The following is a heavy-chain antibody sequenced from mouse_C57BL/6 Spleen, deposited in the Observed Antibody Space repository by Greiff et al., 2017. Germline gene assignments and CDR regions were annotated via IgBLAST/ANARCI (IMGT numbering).Heavy chain of an antibody. CDR3: ARESWDWFAY. D-gene: IGHD4-1*01. V-gene: IGHV5-17*01. CDR1: GFTFSDYG. J-gene: IGHJ3*01. CDR2: ISSGSSTI. Sequence: DVMLVESGGGLVKPGGSLKLSCAASGFTFSDYGMHWVRQAPEKGLEWVAYISSGSSTIYYADTVKGRFTISRDNAKNTLFLQMTSLRSEDTAMYYCARESWDWFAYWGQGTLVTVSA.